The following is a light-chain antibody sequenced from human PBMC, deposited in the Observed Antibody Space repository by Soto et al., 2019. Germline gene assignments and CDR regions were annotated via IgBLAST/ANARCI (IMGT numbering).Light chain of an antibody. CDR2: DAS. CDR1: QGISSA. V-gene: IGKV1-13*02. J-gene: IGKJ4*01. CDR3: QQFKSYPLT. Sequence: AIQLTQSPSSLSASVGDRVIITCRASQGISSALAWYQQKPGKPPTVLIYDASSLESGVPSRFSGSGSGTDFTLTISSLQPDDFATYYCQQFKSYPLTFGGGTKVEI.